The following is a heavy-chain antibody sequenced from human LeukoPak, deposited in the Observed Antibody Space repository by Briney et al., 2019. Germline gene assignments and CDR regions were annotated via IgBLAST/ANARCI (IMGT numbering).Heavy chain of an antibody. Sequence: ASVKVSCKASGYTFTSYYMHWVRQAPGQGLEWMGIINPSGGSTSYAQKFQGRVTMTRDMSTSTVYMELSSLRSEDTAVYYCASGLRHTYYYCCMHVWGKGTTVTVSS. CDR1: GYTFTSYY. CDR3: ASGLRHTYYYCCMHV. CDR2: INPSGGST. J-gene: IGHJ6*03. V-gene: IGHV1-46*01.